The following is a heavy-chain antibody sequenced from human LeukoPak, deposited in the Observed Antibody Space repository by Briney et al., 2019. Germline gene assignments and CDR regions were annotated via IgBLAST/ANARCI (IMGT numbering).Heavy chain of an antibody. CDR1: GGSFSGYY. CDR3: ARGFIAAARIPFDY. V-gene: IGHV4-34*01. J-gene: IGHJ4*02. CDR2: INHSGST. D-gene: IGHD6-13*01. Sequence: MSSETLSLTCAVYGGSFSGYYWSWIRQPPGKGLEWIGEINHSGSTNYNPSLKSRVTISVDTSKNQFSLKLSSVTAADTAVYYCARGFIAAARIPFDYWGQGTLVTVSS.